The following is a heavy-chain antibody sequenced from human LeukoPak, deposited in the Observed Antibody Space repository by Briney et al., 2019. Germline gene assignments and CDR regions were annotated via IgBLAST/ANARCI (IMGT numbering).Heavy chain of an antibody. CDR2: IYYSGST. CDR3: TRNAAYCLDY. Sequence: SETLSLTCTVSGGSISSYYWSWIRQPPGKGLEWIGYIYYSGSTNYNPSLKSRVTISVDTSENQFSLKLTSVTAADTAIYYCTRNAAYCLDYWGQGTLVTVSS. V-gene: IGHV4-59*12. CDR1: GGSISSYY. D-gene: IGHD1-26*01. J-gene: IGHJ4*02.